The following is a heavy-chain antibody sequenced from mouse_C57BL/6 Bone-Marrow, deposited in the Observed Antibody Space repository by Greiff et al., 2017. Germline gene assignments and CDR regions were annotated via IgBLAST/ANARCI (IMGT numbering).Heavy chain of an antibody. CDR2: IDPSDNYT. Sequence: VQLQQPGAELVMPGASVKLSCKASGYTFTSYWMHWVKQRPGQGLEWIGEIDPSDNYTTYNQKFKGKSTLTVDKSSSTAYMQLSSLTSEDSAVYYCSRAVIYYYGRGFAYWGQGTLVTVSA. CDR1: GYTFTSYW. D-gene: IGHD1-1*01. CDR3: SRAVIYYYGRGFAY. J-gene: IGHJ3*01. V-gene: IGHV1-69*01.